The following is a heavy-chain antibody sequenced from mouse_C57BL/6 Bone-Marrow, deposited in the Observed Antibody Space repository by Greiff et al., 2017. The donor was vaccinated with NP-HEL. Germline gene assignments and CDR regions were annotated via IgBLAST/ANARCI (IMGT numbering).Heavy chain of an antibody. V-gene: IGHV1-55*01. J-gene: IGHJ2*01. CDR1: GYTFTSYW. D-gene: IGHD1-1*01. Sequence: QVQLQQPGAELVKPGASVKMSCKASGYTFTSYWITWVKQRPGQGLEWIGDIYPGSGSTNYNEKFKSKATLTVDTSSSTAYMQLSSLTSDDSAVYYCARGGDGSGYFDYWGQGTTLTVSS. CDR2: IYPGSGST. CDR3: ARGGDGSGYFDY.